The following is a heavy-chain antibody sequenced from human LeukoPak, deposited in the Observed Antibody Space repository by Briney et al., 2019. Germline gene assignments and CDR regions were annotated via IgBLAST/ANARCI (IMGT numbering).Heavy chain of an antibody. CDR3: ARVSGYSYGYNFDY. J-gene: IGHJ4*02. V-gene: IGHV1-2*02. CDR2: INPNSGGT. Sequence: ASVKVSCKASGYTFTGYYMHWVRQAPGQGLEWMGWINPNSGGTNYAQKFQGRVTMTRDTSISTAYMELSRLRSDDTAVYYCARVSGYSYGYNFDYWGQGTLVTVSS. CDR1: GYTFTGYY. D-gene: IGHD5-18*01.